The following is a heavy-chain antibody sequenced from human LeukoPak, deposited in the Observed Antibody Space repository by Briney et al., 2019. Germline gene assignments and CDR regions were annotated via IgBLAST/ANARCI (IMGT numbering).Heavy chain of an antibody. CDR2: IIPIFGTA. CDR3: AREYYYDSSGYYYYFDY. V-gene: IGHV1-69*13. Sequence: ASVKVSCKASGGTFSSYAISWVRQAPGQELEWMGGIIPIFGTANYAQKFQGRVTITADESTSTAYMELSSLRSEDTAVYYCAREYYYDSSGYYYYFDYWGQGTLVTVSS. J-gene: IGHJ4*02. CDR1: GGTFSSYA. D-gene: IGHD3-22*01.